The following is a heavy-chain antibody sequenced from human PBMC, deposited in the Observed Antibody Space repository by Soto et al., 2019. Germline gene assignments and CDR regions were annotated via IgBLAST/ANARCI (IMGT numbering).Heavy chain of an antibody. Sequence: GGSLRLSCAASGFTFSSYAMHWVRQAPGKGLEWVAVISYDGSNKYYADSVKGRFTISRDNSKNTLYLQMNSLRAEDTAVYYCARDLEQWLVRYFDLWGRGTLVTVSS. D-gene: IGHD6-19*01. V-gene: IGHV3-30-3*01. CDR1: GFTFSSYA. J-gene: IGHJ2*01. CDR3: ARDLEQWLVRYFDL. CDR2: ISYDGSNK.